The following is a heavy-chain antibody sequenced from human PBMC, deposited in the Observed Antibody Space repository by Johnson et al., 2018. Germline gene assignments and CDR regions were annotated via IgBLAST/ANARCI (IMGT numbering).Heavy chain of an antibody. Sequence: VQLVQSGGGLVQPGRSLRLSCAASGFAFDDHAMYWVRQAPGKGLEGASGISWNSGNIGYAASVKGRFTNSRDNAKNSQYLQINSLRAEDTALYYCARGTYSSSSYAMDVWGQGTTVTVSS. J-gene: IGHJ6*02. CDR3: ARGTYSSSSYAMDV. CDR2: ISWNSGNI. V-gene: IGHV3-9*01. D-gene: IGHD6-6*01. CDR1: GFAFDDHA.